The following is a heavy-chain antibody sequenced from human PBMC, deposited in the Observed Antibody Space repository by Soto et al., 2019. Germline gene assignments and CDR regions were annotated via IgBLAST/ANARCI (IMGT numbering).Heavy chain of an antibody. V-gene: IGHV4-38-2*01. CDR1: GYYIRSGYY. D-gene: IGHD1-26*01. Sequence: SETLSLTCAVSGYYIRSGYYWAWIRQPPGKGLEWIGNIYHSGSTYYNPSLKSRVTMSIDTSKNQFSLSLRSATAPDTAIYYCVRSGGTYPDHWGQGXLVTVYS. J-gene: IGHJ4*02. CDR3: VRSGGTYPDH. CDR2: IYHSGST.